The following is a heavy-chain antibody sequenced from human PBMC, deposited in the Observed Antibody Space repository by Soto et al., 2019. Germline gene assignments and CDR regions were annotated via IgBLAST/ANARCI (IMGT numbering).Heavy chain of an antibody. V-gene: IGHV5-10-1*01. CDR3: ARLRSSVGIEI. CDR2: IDPSESYT. CDR1: GYIFTNYW. Sequence: PGESLKISCKASGYIFTNYWISWVRQMPGKGLEWVGRIDPSESYTKYSPSFQGHVTISADKSVSTAYLQWTSLKASETAMYYCARLRSSVGIEIWGQGTLVTVSS. D-gene: IGHD2-15*01. J-gene: IGHJ4*02.